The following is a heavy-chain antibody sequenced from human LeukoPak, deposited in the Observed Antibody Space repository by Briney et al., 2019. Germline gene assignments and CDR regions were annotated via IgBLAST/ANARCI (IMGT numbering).Heavy chain of an antibody. CDR1: GVSISGYY. Sequence: SETLSLTCTVSGVSISGYYWGWIRQSAGKGLEWIGRIYITRGTNYNPSLRSRVIMSVDTSKNQFSLQLNSVTAADTAVYYCARESRIVEGDGYYIDVWGKGTTVTISS. J-gene: IGHJ6*03. CDR3: ARESRIVEGDGYYIDV. D-gene: IGHD1-26*01. CDR2: IYITRGT. V-gene: IGHV4-4*07.